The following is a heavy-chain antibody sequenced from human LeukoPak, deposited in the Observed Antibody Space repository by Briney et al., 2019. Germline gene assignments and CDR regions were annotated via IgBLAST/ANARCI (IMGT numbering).Heavy chain of an antibody. V-gene: IGHV3-30*04. CDR1: GFTFSSYV. CDR2: ISYDGSNE. J-gene: IGHJ4*02. CDR3: AKEGGASRFDY. Sequence: GGSLRLSCAASGFTFSSYVMHWVRQAPGKGLEWVAIISYDGSNEYYADSVKGRFTISRDNSKNTLYLQMNSLRAADTAVYYCAKEGGASRFDYWGQGTLVTVSS. D-gene: IGHD5-12*01.